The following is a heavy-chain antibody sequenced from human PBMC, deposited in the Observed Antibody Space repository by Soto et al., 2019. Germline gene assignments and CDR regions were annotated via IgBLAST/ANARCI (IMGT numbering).Heavy chain of an antibody. V-gene: IGHV3-30*18. CDR1: GFTFSSYG. J-gene: IGHJ6*03. CDR3: AKDIVVVVAATHGVYYHYYMDV. CDR2: ISYDGSNK. Sequence: PGGSLRLSCAASGFTFSSYGMHWVRQAPGKGLEWVAVISYDGSNKYYADSVKGRFTISRDNSKNTLYLQMNSLRAEDTAVYYCAKDIVVVVAATHGVYYHYYMDVWGKGTTVTVSS. D-gene: IGHD2-15*01.